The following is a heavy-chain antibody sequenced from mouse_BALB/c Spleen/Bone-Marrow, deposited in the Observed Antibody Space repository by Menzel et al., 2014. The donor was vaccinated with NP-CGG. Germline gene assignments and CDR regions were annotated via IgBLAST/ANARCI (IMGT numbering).Heavy chain of an antibody. CDR1: GYTFTSYW. V-gene: IGHV1-7*01. CDR3: ATGYYAMDS. J-gene: IGHJ4*01. Sequence: LKESGAELAKPGASVKMSCKASGYTFTSYWMHWVKQRPGQGLEWIGYINPTSGYTEYNQKFKDKATLTADKSSSTAYMQLGSLTSEDSAVYYCATGYYAMDSWGQGSSVTVSS. CDR2: INPTSGYT.